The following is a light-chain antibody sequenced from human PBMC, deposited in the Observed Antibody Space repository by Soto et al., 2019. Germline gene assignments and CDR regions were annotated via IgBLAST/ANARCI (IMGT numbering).Light chain of an antibody. CDR2: KAS. CDR1: QSISSW. V-gene: IGKV1-5*03. CDR3: QQYNSYSLCT. J-gene: IGKJ2*02. Sequence: DIQMTQSPSTLSASVGDRVTITCRASQSISSWLAWYQQKPGKAPKLLIYKASSLESGVPSRFSGSGSGTEFTLTISSLQPDDFAPYYCQQYNSYSLCTFGQGTKLEIK.